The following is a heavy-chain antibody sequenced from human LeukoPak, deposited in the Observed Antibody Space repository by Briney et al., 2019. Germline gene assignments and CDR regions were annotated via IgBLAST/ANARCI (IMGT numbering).Heavy chain of an antibody. D-gene: IGHD6-19*01. V-gene: IGHV3-11*01. J-gene: IGHJ5*02. CDR1: GFTFSDYY. CDR2: ISNTGHII. Sequence: GGSLRLSCAASGFTFSDYYMTWIRQAPGKGLQWISYISNTGHIIYYADSVMGRFTISRDNAKNSLYLQMDSLRAEDTAVYYCTRAIAVSDRSDWFDPWGQGTLVTVSS. CDR3: TRAIAVSDRSDWFDP.